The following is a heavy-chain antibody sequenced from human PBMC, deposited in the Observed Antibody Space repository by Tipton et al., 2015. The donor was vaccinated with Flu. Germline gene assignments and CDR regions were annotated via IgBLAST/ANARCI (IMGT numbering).Heavy chain of an antibody. Sequence: QLVQSGAEVKKPGSSVKVSCKASGGTFSSYAINWVRQAPGQGLEWMGWISGYNGDTNYAEKLQGRVTMTTDASTHTAYMELRSLKSDDTAMYYCARDRGSYNIHLEYHYYYGMDVWGQGTTVTVSS. V-gene: IGHV1-18*01. J-gene: IGHJ6*02. CDR2: ISGYNGDT. D-gene: IGHD1-26*01. CDR3: ARDRGSYNIHLEYHYYYGMDV. CDR1: GGTFSSYA.